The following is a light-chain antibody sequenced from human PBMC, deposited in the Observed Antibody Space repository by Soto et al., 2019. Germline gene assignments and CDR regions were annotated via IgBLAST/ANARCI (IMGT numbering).Light chain of an antibody. CDR3: QKYTNVPA. CDR1: QGISNY. V-gene: IGKV1-27*01. Sequence: DIQMTQSPSSLSASVGDRVTITCRASQGISNYLAWYQQIPGQVPKLLISAASTLQSGVPSRVSGSGSGTDFTLNISSLQPEDVATYYCQKYTNVPAFGGGTKVEIK. J-gene: IGKJ4*01. CDR2: AAS.